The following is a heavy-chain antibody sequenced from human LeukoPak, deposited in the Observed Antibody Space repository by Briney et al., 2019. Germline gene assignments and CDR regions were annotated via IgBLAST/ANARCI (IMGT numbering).Heavy chain of an antibody. D-gene: IGHD2-2*01. CDR3: ALQPGYCSSASCSHFDF. V-gene: IGHV5-51*01. Sequence: GESLKISCKGSGYKFTNYWIVWVRQMPGKGLEWMGIIYPDDYNTRYSPSFQGQVTISVDKSFSTAYLQWNSPKASDTAMYYCALQPGYCSSASCSHFDFWGQGTLVTVSS. J-gene: IGHJ4*02. CDR2: IYPDDYNT. CDR1: GYKFTNYW.